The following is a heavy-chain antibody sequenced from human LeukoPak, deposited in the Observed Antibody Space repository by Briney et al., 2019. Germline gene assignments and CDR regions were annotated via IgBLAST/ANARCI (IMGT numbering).Heavy chain of an antibody. J-gene: IGHJ4*02. Sequence: ASVKVSCKASGYTFTNYYMHWVRKAPGQGLEWMGIINTSGGSTNYAQKFQSRVTMTRDTSTTSVYMELSSLRSEDTAVYYCATGFYFDTSGLLMHWGQGTLVTVSS. CDR1: GYTFTNYY. CDR3: ATGFYFDTSGLLMH. D-gene: IGHD3-22*01. CDR2: INTSGGST. V-gene: IGHV1-46*01.